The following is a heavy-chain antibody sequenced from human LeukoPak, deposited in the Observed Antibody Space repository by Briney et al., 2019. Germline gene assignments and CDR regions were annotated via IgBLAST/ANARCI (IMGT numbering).Heavy chain of an antibody. V-gene: IGHV1-3*01. J-gene: IGHJ4*02. CDR2: INAGNGNT. CDR3: AMGRFGEFTALSY. Sequence: ASVKVSCKASGYTFTSYAMHWVRQAPGQRLEWMGWINAGNGNTKYSQKFQGRVTMTTDTSTSTAYMELRSLRSDDTAVYYCAMGRFGEFTALSYWGQGTLVTVSS. D-gene: IGHD3-10*01. CDR1: GYTFTSYA.